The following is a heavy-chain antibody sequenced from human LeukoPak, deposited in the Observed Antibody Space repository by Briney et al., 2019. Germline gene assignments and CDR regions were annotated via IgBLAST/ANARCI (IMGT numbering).Heavy chain of an antibody. V-gene: IGHV3-30-3*01. D-gene: IGHD6-6*01. J-gene: IGHJ1*01. CDR3: ARGSPHSSSSEYFQH. Sequence: PGRSLRLSCAASGFTFSSYAMHWVRQAPGKGLEWVAVISYDGSNKYYADSVKGRFTISRDNAKNSLYLQMNSLRAEDTAVYYCARGSPHSSSSEYFQHWGQGTLVTVSS. CDR1: GFTFSSYA. CDR2: ISYDGSNK.